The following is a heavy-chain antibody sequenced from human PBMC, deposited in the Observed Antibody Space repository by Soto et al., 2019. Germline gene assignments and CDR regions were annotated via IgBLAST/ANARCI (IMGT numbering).Heavy chain of an antibody. CDR1: GFTFSSSS. Sequence: EVQLVESGGGLVKPGGSLRLSCATSGFTFSSSSMNWVRQAPGKRLEWVSSISGTSDYIDYADAVKGRFTISRDNAKNSLSLQMNSLRAEDRAVYYCARDPSYYCSGSYYYFDHWGQGTPVTGSS. CDR3: ARDPSYYCSGSYYYFDH. J-gene: IGHJ4*02. CDR2: ISGTSDYI. V-gene: IGHV3-21*01. D-gene: IGHD3-10*01.